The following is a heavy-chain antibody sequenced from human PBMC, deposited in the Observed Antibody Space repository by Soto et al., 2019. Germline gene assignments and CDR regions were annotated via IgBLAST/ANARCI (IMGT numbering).Heavy chain of an antibody. Sequence: SETLSLTCTVSGGSISSGGYYWSWIRQHPGKGLEWIGYIYYSGSTYYNPSLKSRVTISVDTSKNQFSLKLSSVTAADTAVYYCARGSDQDYYMDVWGKGTTVTVSS. CDR3: ARGSDQDYYMDV. CDR2: IYYSGST. J-gene: IGHJ6*03. V-gene: IGHV4-31*03. CDR1: GGSISSGGYY. D-gene: IGHD2-15*01.